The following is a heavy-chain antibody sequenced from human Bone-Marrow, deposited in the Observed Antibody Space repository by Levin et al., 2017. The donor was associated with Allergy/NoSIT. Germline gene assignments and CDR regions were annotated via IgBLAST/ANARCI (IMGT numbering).Heavy chain of an antibody. D-gene: IGHD6-13*01. V-gene: IGHV3-23*01. J-gene: IGHJ4*02. CDR1: GFTFSTYA. CDR3: ARETGGSGWYTVDY. CDR2: IRPTGGRT. Sequence: GGSLRLSCAASGFTFSTYAMAWVRQAPGKGLQWVSTIRPTGGRTYYAESVEGRFTISRDNSKNTVYLQMNSLRADDTAKYYCARETGGSGWYTVDYWGRGTLVTVSS.